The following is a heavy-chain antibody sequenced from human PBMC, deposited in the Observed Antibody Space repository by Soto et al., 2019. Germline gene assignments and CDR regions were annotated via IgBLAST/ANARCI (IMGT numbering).Heavy chain of an antibody. D-gene: IGHD1-26*01. CDR3: ARSTFSGSYYGYYYGMDV. J-gene: IGHJ6*02. V-gene: IGHV1-69*13. CDR2: IIPIFGTA. Sequence: ASVKVSCKASGGTFSSYAISWVRQAPGQGLEWMGGIIPIFGTANYAQKFQGRVTITADESTSTAYMELSSLRSEDTAVYYCARSTFSGSYYGYYYGMDVWGQGTTVTVSS. CDR1: GGTFSSYA.